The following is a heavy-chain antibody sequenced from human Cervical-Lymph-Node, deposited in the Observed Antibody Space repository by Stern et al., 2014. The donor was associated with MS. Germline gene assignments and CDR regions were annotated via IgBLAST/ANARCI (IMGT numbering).Heavy chain of an antibody. Sequence: QLVESGSGQAKPSQTLSLTCAVSGGSISSGGSSWNWIRQPPGKGLEWIGVIYHRGSTYYTPSLKGRVFISVDTSKNQFALNLRSVTAADTAVYYCARGGVIYTQDRNGFDVWGQGTMVTVSS. CDR1: GGSISSGGSS. CDR3: ARGGVIYTQDRNGFDV. D-gene: IGHD2-21*01. J-gene: IGHJ3*01. CDR2: IYHRGST. V-gene: IGHV4-30-2*01.